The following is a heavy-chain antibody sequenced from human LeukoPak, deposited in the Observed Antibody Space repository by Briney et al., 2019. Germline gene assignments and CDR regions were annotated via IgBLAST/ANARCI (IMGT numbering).Heavy chain of an antibody. V-gene: IGHV1-69*06. D-gene: IGHD6-13*01. CDR3: ARSSIIAAAGPYYFDY. J-gene: IGHJ4*02. Sequence: GASVKVSCKASGGTFSSYAISWVRQAPGQGLEWMGGIISIFGTANYAQKFQGRVTITADKSTSTAYMELSSLRSEDTAVYYCARSSIIAAAGPYYFDYWGQGTLVTVSS. CDR2: IISIFGTA. CDR1: GGTFSSYA.